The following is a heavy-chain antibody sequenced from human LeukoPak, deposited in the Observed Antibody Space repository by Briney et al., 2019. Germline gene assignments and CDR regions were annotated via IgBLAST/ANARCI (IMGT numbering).Heavy chain of an antibody. CDR3: ARAGGRSWFDP. V-gene: IGHV1-2*02. CDR1: GYSFNDKY. CDR2: INPNSGGT. Sequence: ASVKLSFNASGYSFNDKYLHWVRHPPAQGIEWKGSINPNSGGTTYSHKSQGSVTITTHTSMSTAYMELSRLTSDDTAVYCCARAGGRSWFDPWGQGNLVTVSS. J-gene: IGHJ5*02. D-gene: IGHD1-26*01.